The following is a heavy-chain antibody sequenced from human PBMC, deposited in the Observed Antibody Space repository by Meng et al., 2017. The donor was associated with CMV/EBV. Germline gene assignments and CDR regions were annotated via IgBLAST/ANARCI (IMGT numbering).Heavy chain of an antibody. CDR3: HAQRGVATIPHNEYYFDY. CDR1: GFTFSSYW. Sequence: GESLKISCAASGFTFSSYWMSWVRQAPGKGLEWVANIKQDGSEKYYVDSVKGRFTISRDNAKNSLYLQMNSLRAEDTAVYYCHAQRGVATIPHNEYYFDYWGQGTLVTVSS. V-gene: IGHV3-7*01. J-gene: IGHJ4*02. D-gene: IGHD5-12*01. CDR2: IKQDGSEK.